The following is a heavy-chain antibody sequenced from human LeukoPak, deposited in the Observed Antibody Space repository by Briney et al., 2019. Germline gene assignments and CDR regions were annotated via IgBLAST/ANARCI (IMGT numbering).Heavy chain of an antibody. CDR2: IYYSGST. V-gene: IGHV4-59*08. Sequence: ETLSLTCTVSGGSISSYYWSWIRQPPGKGLEWIGCIYYSGSTNYNPSLKSRVTISVDTSKNQFSLKLSSVTAADTAVYYCARGYSGYDYRRYYYYMDVWGKGTTVTVSS. CDR3: ARGYSGYDYRRYYYYMDV. CDR1: GGSISSYY. J-gene: IGHJ6*03. D-gene: IGHD5-12*01.